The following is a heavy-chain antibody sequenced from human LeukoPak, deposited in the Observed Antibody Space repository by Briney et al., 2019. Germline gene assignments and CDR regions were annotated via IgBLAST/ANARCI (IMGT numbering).Heavy chain of an antibody. CDR1: GGSFSGYY. Sequence: SETLSLTCAVYGGSFSGYYWSWIRQPPGKGLEWIGEINHSGNTNYNPSLKSRVTISVDTSKNQFSLKLSSVTAADTAVYYCARGRRNTNWFDPWGQGTLVTVSS. CDR2: INHSGNT. V-gene: IGHV4-34*01. D-gene: IGHD1-14*01. CDR3: ARGRRNTNWFDP. J-gene: IGHJ5*02.